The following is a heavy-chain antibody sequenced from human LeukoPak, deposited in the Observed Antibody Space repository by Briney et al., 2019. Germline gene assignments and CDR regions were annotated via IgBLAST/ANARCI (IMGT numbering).Heavy chain of an antibody. J-gene: IGHJ6*04. D-gene: IGHD5-12*01. CDR1: GGSISSGDYY. Sequence: SETLPLTCTVSGGSISSGDYYWSWIRPPPGKGLEWIGYIYYSGSTYYNPSLKSRVTISVDTSKNQFSLKLSSVTAADTAVYYCARGAGYSGYDWYYYYGMDVWGKGTTVTVSS. CDR3: ARGAGYSGYDWYYYYGMDV. CDR2: IYYSGST. V-gene: IGHV4-30-4*01.